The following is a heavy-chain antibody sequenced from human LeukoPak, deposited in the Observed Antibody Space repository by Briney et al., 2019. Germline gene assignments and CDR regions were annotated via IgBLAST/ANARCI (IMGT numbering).Heavy chain of an antibody. Sequence: GGSLRLSCAASGFSFSAYIMTWVRQAPGKGLEWVSSISSTGTYIYNAHSLKGRFTIPRDNAKNSVYLQMKILRAADTALYYCARDHNCCDSGRGFHLWGQRTLVTVSS. CDR3: ARDHNCCDSGRGFHL. CDR2: ISSTGTYI. V-gene: IGHV3-21*01. D-gene: IGHD3-10*01. CDR1: GFSFSAYI. J-gene: IGHJ5*02.